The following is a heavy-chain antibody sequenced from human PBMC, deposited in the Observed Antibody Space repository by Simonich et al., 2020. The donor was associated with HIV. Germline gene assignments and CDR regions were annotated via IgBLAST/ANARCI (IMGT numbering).Heavy chain of an antibody. CDR1: GHSLTDLS. Sequence: QVQLLQSGAEVKKPGASVKVSCKVSGHSLTDLSMPGVRQDPGKGLEWRGGVATEDGEIIYAQKFQGRVTRTEDTSTDTAYMELSSLKSDDTAVYYCAIEQYALDIWGQGTMVTVSS. CDR2: VATEDGEI. J-gene: IGHJ3*02. CDR3: AIEQYALDI. V-gene: IGHV1-24*01.